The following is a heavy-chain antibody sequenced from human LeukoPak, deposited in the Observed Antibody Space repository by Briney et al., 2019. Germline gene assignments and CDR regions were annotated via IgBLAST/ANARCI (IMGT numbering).Heavy chain of an antibody. Sequence: GGSLRLSCAAAGFTFSSYGMHWVRQAPGKGLEWVAFIRYDGSNKYYADSVKGRFTISRDNSKNTLYLQMNSLRAEDTAMYYCAKVEDSSWYPAMDVWGKGTTVTVSS. J-gene: IGHJ6*03. CDR3: AKVEDSSWYPAMDV. V-gene: IGHV3-30*02. CDR2: IRYDGSNK. CDR1: GFTFSSYG. D-gene: IGHD6-13*01.